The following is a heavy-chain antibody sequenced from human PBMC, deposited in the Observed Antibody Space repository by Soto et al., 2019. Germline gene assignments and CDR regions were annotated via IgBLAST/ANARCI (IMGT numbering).Heavy chain of an antibody. J-gene: IGHJ5*02. Sequence: ASVKVSCKVSGYTLTELSMHWVRQAPGKGLEWMGGFDPEDGETIYAQKFQGRVTTTEDTSTDTAYMELSSLRSEDTAVYYCATDLSTVIRETWGQGTLVTVSS. D-gene: IGHD2-21*01. V-gene: IGHV1-24*01. CDR3: ATDLSTVIRET. CDR1: GYTLTELS. CDR2: FDPEDGET.